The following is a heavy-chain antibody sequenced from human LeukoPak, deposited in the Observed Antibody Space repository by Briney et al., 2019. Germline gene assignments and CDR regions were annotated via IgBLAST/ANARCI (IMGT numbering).Heavy chain of an antibody. J-gene: IGHJ4*02. Sequence: KPSETLSLTCTVSGGSISSYYWSWIRQPPGKGLEWIGYIYYSGSTHYNPSLKSRAAISVDTSKNHFSLKLSSVTAADTDVYYCQRVLAVAGTPFDYWGQGTLVTVSS. D-gene: IGHD6-19*01. CDR3: QRVLAVAGTPFDY. CDR1: GGSISSYY. CDR2: IYYSGST. V-gene: IGHV4-59*01.